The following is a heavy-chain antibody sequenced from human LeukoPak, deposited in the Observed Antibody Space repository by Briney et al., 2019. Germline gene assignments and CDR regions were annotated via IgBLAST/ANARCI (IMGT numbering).Heavy chain of an antibody. CDR1: GFSFSSYA. D-gene: IGHD5-24*01. J-gene: IGHJ4*02. CDR2: VSGSGGNR. CDR3: AKENGYKTAHFDY. Sequence: GGSLRLSCVATGFSFSSYAMSWVRQAPGKGLEWVSTVSGSGGNRYYADSVKGRFTISRDNSRNTQYLQMSSLRAEDTALYYCAKENGYKTAHFDYWGQGTLVTVSS. V-gene: IGHV3-23*01.